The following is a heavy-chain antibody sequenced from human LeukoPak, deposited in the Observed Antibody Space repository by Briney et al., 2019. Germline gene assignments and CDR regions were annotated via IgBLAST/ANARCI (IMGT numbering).Heavy chain of an antibody. CDR2: ISGSGDRT. D-gene: IGHD2-8*02. V-gene: IGHV3-23*01. CDR3: AKDLRNIRTLVDLQMI. CDR1: GFTFSNYG. Sequence: GGSLRLSCIASGFTFSNYGMSWVRQAPGKGLEWVSIISGSGDRTLHADSVKGRFTVSRDNSKNTVYLQMNSLRAEDTTVYYCAKDLRNIRTLVDLQMIWGQGTLVIVSS. J-gene: IGHJ3*02.